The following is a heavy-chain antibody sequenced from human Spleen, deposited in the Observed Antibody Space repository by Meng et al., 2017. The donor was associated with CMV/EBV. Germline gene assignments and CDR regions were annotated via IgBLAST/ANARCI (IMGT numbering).Heavy chain of an antibody. V-gene: IGHV1-69*02. D-gene: IGHD3-3*01. CDR2: IIPILGIA. CDR1: GYTFTGYY. J-gene: IGHJ1*01. Sequence: SVKVSCKASGYTFTGYYMHWVRQAPGQGLEWMGRIIPILGIANYAQKFQGRVTITADKSTSTAYMELSSLRSEDTAVYYCASSHLSDFWSGYPGYFQHWGQGTLVTVSS. CDR3: ASSHLSDFWSGYPGYFQH.